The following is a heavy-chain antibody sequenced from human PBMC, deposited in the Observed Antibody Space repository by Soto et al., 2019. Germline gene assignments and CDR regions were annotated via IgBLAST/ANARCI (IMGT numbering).Heavy chain of an antibody. Sequence: SETLSLTCTVPGGSISSGDYYWIWIRHPPGKGLEWIGYIYYSGSTYYNPSLKSRVTISVDTSQNQFSLKLSSVTAADTAVYYCARQKGSGSYDPAYFDYWGQGTLVIVSS. V-gene: IGHV4-30-4*01. CDR1: GGSISSGDYY. D-gene: IGHD3-10*01. CDR3: ARQKGSGSYDPAYFDY. J-gene: IGHJ4*02. CDR2: IYYSGST.